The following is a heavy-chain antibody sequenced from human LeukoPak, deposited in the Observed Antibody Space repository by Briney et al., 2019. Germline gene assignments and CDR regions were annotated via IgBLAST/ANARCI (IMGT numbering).Heavy chain of an antibody. Sequence: ASVKVSCKGSGYTFTGYYMHWVRQAPGQGLEWMGWINPDSGHANYAQKFQGRITMTTHTSTTTAFMELRSLRSDDTAVYYCARGFWSGNYNVWGQGTLVTVSS. V-gene: IGHV1-2*02. CDR2: INPDSGHA. D-gene: IGHD3-3*01. CDR3: ARGFWSGNYNV. CDR1: GYTFTGYY. J-gene: IGHJ4*02.